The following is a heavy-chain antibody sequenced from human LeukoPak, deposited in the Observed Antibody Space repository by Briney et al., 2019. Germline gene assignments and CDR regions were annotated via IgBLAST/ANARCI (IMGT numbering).Heavy chain of an antibody. J-gene: IGHJ4*02. D-gene: IGHD3-16*02. Sequence: GGSLRLSCAASGFTFSSYSMNWVRQAPGKGLEWVSYISSSSSTIYYADSVKGRFTIPRDNAKNSLYLQMNSLRDEDTAVYYCARDSVAWGSSRYYFDYWGQGTLVTVSS. V-gene: IGHV3-48*02. CDR2: ISSSSSTI. CDR3: ARDSVAWGSSRYYFDY. CDR1: GFTFSSYS.